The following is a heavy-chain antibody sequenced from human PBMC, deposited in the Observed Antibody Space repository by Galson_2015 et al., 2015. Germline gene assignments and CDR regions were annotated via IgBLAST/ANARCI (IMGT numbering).Heavy chain of an antibody. D-gene: IGHD6-6*01. CDR1: GGTFSSYA. Sequence: SCKASGGTFSSYAISWVRQAPGQGLEWMGGIIPIFGTANYAQKFQGRVTITADESTSTAYMELSSLRSEDTAVYYCARVSPLSSSPSRENEFDYWGQGTLVTVSS. J-gene: IGHJ4*02. V-gene: IGHV1-69*01. CDR2: IIPIFGTA. CDR3: ARVSPLSSSPSRENEFDY.